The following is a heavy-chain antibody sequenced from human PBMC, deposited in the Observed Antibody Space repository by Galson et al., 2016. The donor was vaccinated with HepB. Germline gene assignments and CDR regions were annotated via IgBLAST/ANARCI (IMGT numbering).Heavy chain of an antibody. J-gene: IGHJ2*01. CDR3: AKNRGSSGLMGYFDL. D-gene: IGHD3-10*01. CDR1: GFTFDDFA. V-gene: IGHV3-9*01. CDR2: VSWNSGGI. Sequence: SLRLSCAGSGFTFDDFAMHWVRQAPGKGLEWVSSVSWNSGGIDYADSVKGRFIISRDNANNSLYLQMNSLRPEDTVLYYCAKNRGSSGLMGYFDLWVRCTLVTVSS.